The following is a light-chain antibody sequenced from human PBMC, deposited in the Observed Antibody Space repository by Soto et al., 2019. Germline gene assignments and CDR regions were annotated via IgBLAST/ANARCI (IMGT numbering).Light chain of an antibody. CDR3: QQRSNWPLS. J-gene: IGKJ4*01. V-gene: IGKV3D-20*02. CDR2: GAS. CDR1: QTVSSNY. Sequence: EIVLTQSPGTLSLSPGERGTLSCRASQTVSSNYLAWYQQKPGQAPSLLMYGASRRAAGIPERFSGSGSGTDFTLTISRLEPEDFAVYYCQQRSNWPLSFGGGTKVEI.